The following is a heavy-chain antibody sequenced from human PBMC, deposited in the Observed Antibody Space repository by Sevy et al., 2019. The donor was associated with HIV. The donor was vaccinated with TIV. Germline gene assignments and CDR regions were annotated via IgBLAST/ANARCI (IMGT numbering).Heavy chain of an antibody. CDR2: IYSGGST. V-gene: IGHV3-53*01. CDR3: ARDSLIGGSSSSEAFDI. J-gene: IGHJ3*02. Sequence: GGSLILSCAASGFTVSSNYMSWVRQAPGKGLEWVSVIYSGGSTYYADSVKGRFTISRDNSKNTLYLQMNSLRAEDTAVYYCARDSLIGGSSSSEAFDIWGQGTMVTVSS. CDR1: GFTVSSNY. D-gene: IGHD6-6*01.